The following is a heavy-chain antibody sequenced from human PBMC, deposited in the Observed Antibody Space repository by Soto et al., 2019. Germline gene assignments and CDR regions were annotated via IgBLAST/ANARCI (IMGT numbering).Heavy chain of an antibody. CDR3: TTGAVRFNTFDF. V-gene: IGHV4-59*03. D-gene: IGHD1-1*01. CDR1: GGSISGNY. Sequence: SETLSLTCTVSGGSISGNYWSWIRQPPGKGLEWIGYIYYSGITNYNPSLKSRVTISVDTPKNQFSLHLSSVTAADTAVYYCTTGAVRFNTFDFWGQGTLVTVSS. CDR2: IYYSGIT. J-gene: IGHJ4*02.